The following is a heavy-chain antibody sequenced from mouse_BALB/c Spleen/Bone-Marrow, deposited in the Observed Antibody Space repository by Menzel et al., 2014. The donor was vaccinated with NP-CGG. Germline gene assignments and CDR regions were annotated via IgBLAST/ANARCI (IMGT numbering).Heavy chain of an antibody. Sequence: VKLMESGPQPVRPGASVKISCKASGYSFTSYWMHWVKQRPGQGLEWIGMIDPPDSDTSLNQKFKDKATLTVDKSSSRAYEKHSSTTSEDYAVYYCGRESFLPIAYWGQGTLVTVSA. D-gene: IGHD1-2*01. J-gene: IGHJ3*01. CDR1: GYSFTSYW. CDR2: IDPPDSDT. CDR3: GRESFLPIAY. V-gene: IGHV1S126*01.